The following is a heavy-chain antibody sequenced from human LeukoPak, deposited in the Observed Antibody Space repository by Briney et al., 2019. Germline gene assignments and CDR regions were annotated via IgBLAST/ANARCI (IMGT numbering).Heavy chain of an antibody. V-gene: IGHV3-48*01. Sequence: GGSLRLSCAASGFTFSNAWMNWVRQAPGKGLEWVSYISSSSSTIYYADSVKGRFTISRDNAKNSLYLLMNSLRGEDTAVYYCARDRGIGFDPWGQGTLVTVSS. CDR1: GFTFSNAW. CDR3: ARDRGIGFDP. CDR2: ISSSSSTI. J-gene: IGHJ5*02. D-gene: IGHD2/OR15-2a*01.